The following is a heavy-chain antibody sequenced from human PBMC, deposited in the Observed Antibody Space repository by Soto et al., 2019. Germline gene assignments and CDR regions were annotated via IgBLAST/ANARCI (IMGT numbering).Heavy chain of an antibody. CDR2: ISNNGDTA. V-gene: IGHV3-23*01. Sequence: EVQLLESGGGLVQPGGSLTLSCATSGFTFSSYAMVWVRQAAEKGLEWVASISNNGDTAYYADSVKGRFTISRSNSENKLYLQMNGLRAHDTALYFCAKSLVFIGAIVTLLDSWGQGTQVTVSS. J-gene: IGHJ4*02. CDR3: AKSLVFIGAIVTLLDS. D-gene: IGHD6-6*01. CDR1: GFTFSSYA.